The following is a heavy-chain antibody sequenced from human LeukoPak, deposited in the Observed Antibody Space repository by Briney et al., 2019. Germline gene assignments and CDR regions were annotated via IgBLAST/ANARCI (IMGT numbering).Heavy chain of an antibody. CDR2: ISAYNGNT. V-gene: IGHV1-18*04. J-gene: IGHJ4*02. D-gene: IGHD4-17*01. Sequence: ASVKVSCKASGYTVTRYGISWVRQAPGQGLEWMGWISAYNGNTNYAQKLQGRVTMTTDTSTSTAYMELRSLRSDDTVVYYCARDFTLTTVTTGYWGQGTLVTVSS. CDR3: ARDFTLTTVTTGY. CDR1: GYTVTRYG.